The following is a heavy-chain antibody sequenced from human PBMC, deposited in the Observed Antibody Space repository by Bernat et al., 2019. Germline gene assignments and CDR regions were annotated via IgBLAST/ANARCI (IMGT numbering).Heavy chain of an antibody. CDR2: ISGSGGSI. Sequence: EVQLLESGGGLVQPGGSLRLSCAASGFTFSSYAMSWVRQAPGKGLEWVSAISGSGGSIYYADSVKGRFTISRDNSKNTLYLQMNSLRAEDTAVYYCAKERGSSGWYGGYYFDYWGQGTLVTVSS. J-gene: IGHJ4*02. V-gene: IGHV3-23*01. CDR1: GFTFSSYA. CDR3: AKERGSSGWYGGYYFDY. D-gene: IGHD6-19*01.